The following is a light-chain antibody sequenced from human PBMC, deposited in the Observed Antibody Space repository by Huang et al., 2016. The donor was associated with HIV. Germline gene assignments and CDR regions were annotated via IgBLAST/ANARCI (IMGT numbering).Light chain of an antibody. CDR1: QSVSSTY. CDR3: QQYGSSLPLT. Sequence: EIVLTQSPGTLSLSPGERATLSCRASQSVSSTYLAWYQQKPGQAPRLLIYGASSRATAIPDRFSGSGSGTDFTLTISRLEPEDVAVYYCQQYGSSLPLTFGGGTKVEIK. J-gene: IGKJ4*01. CDR2: GAS. V-gene: IGKV3-20*01.